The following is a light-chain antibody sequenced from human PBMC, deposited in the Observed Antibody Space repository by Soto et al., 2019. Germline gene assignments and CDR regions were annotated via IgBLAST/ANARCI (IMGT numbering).Light chain of an antibody. CDR3: HHYSSWPPYT. J-gene: IGKJ2*01. CDR1: QGISRW. V-gene: IGKV1D-16*01. Sequence: DIQMTQSPSSLSASVGDRVTITCRASQGISRWLAWYQLKPGKAPKSLIYAASTLQSGVPSRFSGSGSGTHFTLTVSSVQPEDSATYYCHHYSSWPPYTFGQGTKVDIK. CDR2: AAS.